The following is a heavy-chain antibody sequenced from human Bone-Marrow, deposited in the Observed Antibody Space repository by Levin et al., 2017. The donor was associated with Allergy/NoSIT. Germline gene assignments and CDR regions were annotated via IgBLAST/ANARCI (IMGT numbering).Heavy chain of an antibody. J-gene: IGHJ2*01. V-gene: IGHV4-59*08. CDR3: ARPYTSSYWFFDL. CDR2: AHHSGST. CDR1: GASINDYY. D-gene: IGHD2-2*02. Sequence: PSETLSLTCTVSGASINDYYWSWIRQPPGKGLEWIGFAHHSGSTNYNPSLKSRVIASVDTSKNQFSLTVTSVTAADTAVYYCARPYTSSYWFFDLWGRGTLVTVSS.